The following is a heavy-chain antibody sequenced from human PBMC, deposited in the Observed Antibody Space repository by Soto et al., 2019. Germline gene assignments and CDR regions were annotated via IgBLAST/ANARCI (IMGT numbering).Heavy chain of an antibody. CDR2: IGAYNGNR. J-gene: IGHJ4*02. D-gene: IGHD5-12*01. CDR1: GYNFRNYG. V-gene: IGHV1-18*01. CDR3: ARVIGVASMDH. Sequence: ASLKVSCKSSGYNFRNYGMTWLRQAPGQGLEWMGWIGAYNGNRKYLQKLQGRVTMTTDTSTNTAYMELTSLKSDDTAVYYCARVIGVASMDHWGQGTQVNVSS.